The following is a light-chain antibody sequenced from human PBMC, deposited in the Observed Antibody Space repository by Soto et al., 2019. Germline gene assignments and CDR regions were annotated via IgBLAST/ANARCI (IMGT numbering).Light chain of an antibody. Sequence: EIVLTQSPGTLSLSPGERATLFCRASQSVTTNYLAWYQQKPGQAPRLLIYGASSRATGIPDRFSGSGSGTDFTLIVSRLEPEDFAVYYCQQHGSSPETFGQGTKLEIK. V-gene: IGKV3-20*01. CDR2: GAS. CDR3: QQHGSSPET. CDR1: QSVTTNY. J-gene: IGKJ2*01.